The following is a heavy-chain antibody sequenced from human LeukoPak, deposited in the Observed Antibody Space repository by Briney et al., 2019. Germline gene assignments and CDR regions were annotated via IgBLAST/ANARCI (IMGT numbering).Heavy chain of an antibody. CDR3: ARVASGSYNWFDP. D-gene: IGHD3-10*01. Sequence: PGGSLRLSCAASGFTFSTYWMHWVRQAPGKGLVWVSRINTDGSRTTYADSVRGRFTSSRDNAKNTVYLQMNSLRAEDTAVYYCARVASGSYNWFDPWGQGTLVTVSS. J-gene: IGHJ5*02. V-gene: IGHV3-74*03. CDR1: GFTFSTYW. CDR2: INTDGSRT.